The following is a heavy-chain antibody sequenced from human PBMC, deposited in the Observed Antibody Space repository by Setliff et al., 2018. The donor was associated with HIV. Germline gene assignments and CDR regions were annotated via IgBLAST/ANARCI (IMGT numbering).Heavy chain of an antibody. CDR3: ARVPSSDSSPFDY. D-gene: IGHD3-22*01. Sequence: SETLSLTCTVSDSGTYYCGWIRQSPGKGLEWIGSIYYTGSTHYNPSLKSRVTMSVDTSKNQFSLKLSSVTVAETAVYYCARVPSSDSSPFDYWGQGSLVTVSS. CDR2: IYYTGST. CDR1: DSGTYY. V-gene: IGHV4-39*01. J-gene: IGHJ4*02.